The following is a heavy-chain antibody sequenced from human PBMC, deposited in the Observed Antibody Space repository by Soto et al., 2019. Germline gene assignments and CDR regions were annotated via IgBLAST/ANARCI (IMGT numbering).Heavy chain of an antibody. CDR2: IYYSGST. CDR1: GGSISSYY. CDR3: ARSYGRSYDY. V-gene: IGHV4-59*01. D-gene: IGHD3-16*01. Sequence: QVQLQASGPGLVKPSETLSLTCTVSGGSISSYYWSWIRQPPGKGLEWIGYIYYSGSTNYNPSLKIRVTIAVDTAKHPSSLKLSSVTAADTALHYRARSYGRSYDYWGQGTLVTVPS. J-gene: IGHJ4*02.